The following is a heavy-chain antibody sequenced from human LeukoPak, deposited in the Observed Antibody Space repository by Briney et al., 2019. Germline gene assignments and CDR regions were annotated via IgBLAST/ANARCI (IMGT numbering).Heavy chain of an antibody. CDR2: ISAYNGNT. V-gene: IGHV1-18*04. CDR3: ARGMPHSSGWYLGAWYFDL. D-gene: IGHD6-19*01. Sequence: ASVKVSCKASGYTFTSYGISWVRQAPGQGLEWMGWISAYNGNTNNAQKLQGRVTMTTDTSTSTAYMELRSLRSGDTAVYYCARGMPHSSGWYLGAWYFDLWGRGTLVTVSS. J-gene: IGHJ2*01. CDR1: GYTFTSYG.